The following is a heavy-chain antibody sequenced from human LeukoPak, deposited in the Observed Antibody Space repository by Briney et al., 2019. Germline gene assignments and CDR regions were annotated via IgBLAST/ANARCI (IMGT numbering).Heavy chain of an antibody. CDR3: ARRGGADWFDP. CDR2: IYYSGTT. D-gene: IGHD3-10*01. CDR1: GGSFSGYY. J-gene: IGHJ5*02. V-gene: IGHV4-34*01. Sequence: SETLSLTCAVYGGSFSGYYWSWIRQPPGKGLEWIGSIYYSGTTYYNPSLKRRVTISVDTSKNQFSLNLNSVTAADTAVYYCARRGGADWFDPWGQGTLVTVSS.